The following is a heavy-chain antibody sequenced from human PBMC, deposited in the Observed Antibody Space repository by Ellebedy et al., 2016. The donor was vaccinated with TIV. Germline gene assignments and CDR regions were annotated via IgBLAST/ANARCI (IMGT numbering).Heavy chain of an antibody. J-gene: IGHJ4*02. CDR2: INHDGSVK. CDR3: TRDAVSD. D-gene: IGHD3-16*01. Sequence: GGSLRLSXAASGFTFTNHWMDWVRQAPGKGLEWVANINHDGSVKHYVDSVKGRFTISRDNAKNSLSLQMNSLSAEDTAVYYCTRDAVSDWGQGTLVTVSS. V-gene: IGHV3-7*01. CDR1: GFTFTNHW.